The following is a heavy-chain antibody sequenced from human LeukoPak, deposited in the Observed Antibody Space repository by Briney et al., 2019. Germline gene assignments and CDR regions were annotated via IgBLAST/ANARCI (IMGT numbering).Heavy chain of an antibody. CDR1: GFTFSRYG. Sequence: PGRSLRLSCAASGFTFSRYGMHWVRQAPGKGLEWVAVISYDGSNKYYADSVKGRFTISRDNSKNTLYLQMNSLRAEDTAVYYCAKDHSGSYFDIWGQGTMVTVSS. CDR2: ISYDGSNK. V-gene: IGHV3-30*18. D-gene: IGHD1-26*01. J-gene: IGHJ3*02. CDR3: AKDHSGSYFDI.